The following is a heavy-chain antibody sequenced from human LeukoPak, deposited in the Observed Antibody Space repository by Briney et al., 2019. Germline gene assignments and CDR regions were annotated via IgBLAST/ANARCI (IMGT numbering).Heavy chain of an antibody. CDR2: IYSGGST. D-gene: IGHD2-2*01. V-gene: IGHV3-53*01. CDR3: ARDRGYCSSSISCYGGFMDV. CDR1: GFTFTSYA. Sequence: GGSLRLSCAASGFTFTSYAMNWVRQAPGKGLEWVSVIYSGGSTYYADSVKGRFTISRDNSKNTLYLQMNSLRAEDTAVYYCARDRGYCSSSISCYGGFMDVWGQGTTVTVSS. J-gene: IGHJ6*02.